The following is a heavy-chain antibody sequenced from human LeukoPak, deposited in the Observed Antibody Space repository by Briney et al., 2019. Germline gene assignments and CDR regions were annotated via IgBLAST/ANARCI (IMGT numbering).Heavy chain of an antibody. D-gene: IGHD3-10*01. CDR3: ARHVSGYGSGTDY. J-gene: IGHJ4*02. CDR2: IYSSGST. Sequence: PSETLSLTCTVSSDSISNSYYYWGWIRQPPGKGLEWIGTIYSSGSTYYNPSLKSRVTISVDTAKNQFSLKLSSVTAADTAVYYCARHVSGYGSGTDYWGQGTLVTVSS. CDR1: SDSISNSYYY. V-gene: IGHV4-39*01.